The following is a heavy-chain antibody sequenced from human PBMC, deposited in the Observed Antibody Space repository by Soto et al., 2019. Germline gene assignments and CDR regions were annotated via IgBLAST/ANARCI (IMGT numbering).Heavy chain of an antibody. CDR2: IYYTGYTSSGIT. CDR1: GGSISDSAFY. Sequence: QLQLQESGPGLVKPSETLSLSCSVSGGSISDSAFYWGWIRQPPGKGLEWIGNIYYTGYTSSGITYSNPSLKSRATISVDTSRNQFSLRLSSVTAADTAVYHCTRHVAYHYYIDVWAKGTTVTVS. J-gene: IGHJ6*03. V-gene: IGHV4-39*01. CDR3: TRHVAYHYYIDV. D-gene: IGHD2-15*01.